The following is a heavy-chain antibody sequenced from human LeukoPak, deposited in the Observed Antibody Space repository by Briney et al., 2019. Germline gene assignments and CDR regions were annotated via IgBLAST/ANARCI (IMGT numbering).Heavy chain of an antibody. J-gene: IGHJ6*02. V-gene: IGHV3-11*06. D-gene: IGHD3-22*01. CDR1: GFTFSDYY. Sequence: GGSLRLSCAASGFTFSDYYMSWIRQAPGKGLEWLSYISSTTSYTDYADSVKGRFTISRDNSKNTLYLQMNSLRAEDTAVYYCARDAVYYYDSSGSYYYYYGMDVWGQGTTVTVSS. CDR2: ISSTTSYT. CDR3: ARDAVYYYDSSGSYYYYYGMDV.